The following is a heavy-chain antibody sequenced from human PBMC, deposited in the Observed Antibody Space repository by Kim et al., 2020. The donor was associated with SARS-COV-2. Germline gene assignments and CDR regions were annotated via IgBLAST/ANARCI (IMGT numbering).Heavy chain of an antibody. J-gene: IGHJ4*02. D-gene: IGHD5-18*01. CDR3: ARDPLNTAMAKLDY. V-gene: IGHV7-4-1*02. Sequence: AQGFTGRVVFSLDTSVSTAYLQISSLKAEDTAVYYCARDPLNTAMAKLDYWGQGTLVTVSS.